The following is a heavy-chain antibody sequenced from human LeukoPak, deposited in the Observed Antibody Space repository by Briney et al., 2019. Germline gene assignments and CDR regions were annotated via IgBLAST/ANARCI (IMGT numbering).Heavy chain of an antibody. CDR2: IYPGDSDT. CDR3: ASPNYYDSSGPWPFAFDI. CDR1: GYSFTSYW. D-gene: IGHD3-22*01. V-gene: IGHV5-51*01. J-gene: IGHJ3*02. Sequence: GESLKISCKGSGYSFTSYWIGWVRQMPGKGLEWMGIIYPGDSDTRYSPSFQGQVTISADKSISTAYLQWSGLKAPDTAMYYCASPNYYDSSGPWPFAFDIWGQGTMVTVSS.